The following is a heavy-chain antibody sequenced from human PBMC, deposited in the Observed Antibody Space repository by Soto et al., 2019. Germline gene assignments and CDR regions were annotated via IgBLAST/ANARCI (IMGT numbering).Heavy chain of an antibody. J-gene: IGHJ4*02. CDR1: GASISSSSYY. CDR2: IYYSGST. Sequence: SETLSLTCTVSGASISSSSYYWGWIRQPPGKGLEWIGSIYYSGSTSYNPSLKSRVTISVDTSKNQLSLKLSSVTAADTAVYYCARTSSGYFNYWGQGTLVTVSS. CDR3: ARTSSGYFNY. D-gene: IGHD3-22*01. V-gene: IGHV4-39*01.